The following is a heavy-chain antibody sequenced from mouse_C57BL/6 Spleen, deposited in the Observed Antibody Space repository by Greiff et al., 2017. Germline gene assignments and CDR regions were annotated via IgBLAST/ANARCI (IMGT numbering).Heavy chain of an antibody. CDR1: GYAFSSSW. D-gene: IGHD2-3*01. Sequence: VQLQQSGPELVKPGASVKISCKASGYAFSSSWMNWVKQRPGKGLEWIGRIYPGDGDTNYNGKFKGKATLTVDKSSSTAYMQLSSLTSEDSAVYFCARDGYYEYFDVWGTGTTVTVSS. CDR2: IYPGDGDT. CDR3: ARDGYYEYFDV. V-gene: IGHV1-82*01. J-gene: IGHJ1*03.